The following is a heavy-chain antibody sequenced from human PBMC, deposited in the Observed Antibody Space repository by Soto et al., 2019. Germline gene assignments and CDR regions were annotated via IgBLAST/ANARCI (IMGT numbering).Heavy chain of an antibody. V-gene: IGHV5-10-1*01. CDR2: IDPSDSYT. CDR1: VYSFTSYW. Sequence: GESLKISCKGSVYSFTSYWISWVRQMPGKGLEWMGRIDPSDSYTNYSPSFQGHVTTSADKSISTAYLQWSSLKASDTAMYYCARLGVAVAADGMDVWGQGTTVTVSS. CDR3: ARLGVAVAADGMDV. J-gene: IGHJ6*02. D-gene: IGHD6-19*01.